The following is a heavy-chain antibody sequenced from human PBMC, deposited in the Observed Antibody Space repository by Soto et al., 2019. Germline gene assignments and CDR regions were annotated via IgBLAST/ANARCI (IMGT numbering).Heavy chain of an antibody. CDR2: ISYDGSNK. CDR1: GFTFSSYA. V-gene: IGHV3-30-3*01. Sequence: GGSLRLSCAASGFTFSSYAMHWVRQAQGKGLEWVAVISYDGSNKYYADSVKGRFTISRDNSKNTLYLQMNSLRAEDTAVYYCARDGLVVTATPFDYSGQGTLVTVSS. J-gene: IGHJ4*02. CDR3: ARDGLVVTATPFDY. D-gene: IGHD2-21*02.